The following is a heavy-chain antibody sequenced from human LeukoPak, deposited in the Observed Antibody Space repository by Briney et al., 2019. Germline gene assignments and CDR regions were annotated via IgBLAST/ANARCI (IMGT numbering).Heavy chain of an antibody. Sequence: PSETLSLTCTVSGGSISSSSYYWGWIRQPPGKGLEWIGYIYYSGSTNYNPSLKSRVTISVDTSKNQFSLKLSSVTAADTAVYYCARMLGDYANYFDYWGQGTLVTVSS. CDR3: ARMLGDYANYFDY. CDR1: GGSISSSSYY. V-gene: IGHV4-61*05. J-gene: IGHJ4*02. CDR2: IYYSGST. D-gene: IGHD4-17*01.